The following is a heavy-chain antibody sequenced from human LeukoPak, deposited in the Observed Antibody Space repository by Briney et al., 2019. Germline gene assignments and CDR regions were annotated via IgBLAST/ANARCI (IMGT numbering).Heavy chain of an antibody. Sequence: GGSLRLSRAASGFTFSSYAMSWVRQAPGKGLEWVSAISGSGGSTYYADSVKGRFTISRDNSKNTLYLQMNSLRAEDTAVYYCAKDYEATGTEPFDYWGQGTLVTVSS. CDR2: ISGSGGST. J-gene: IGHJ4*02. V-gene: IGHV3-23*01. CDR1: GFTFSSYA. CDR3: AKDYEATGTEPFDY. D-gene: IGHD5-12*01.